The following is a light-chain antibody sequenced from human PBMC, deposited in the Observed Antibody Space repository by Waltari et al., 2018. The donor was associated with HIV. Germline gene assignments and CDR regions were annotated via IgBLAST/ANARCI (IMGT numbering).Light chain of an antibody. CDR2: GAF. CDR3: QQYNNWPRT. Sequence: EIVMTQSPATLSVSPGARATLSCRASQSVSDNLAWYQQKPGQPPRLLIYGAFTRATDIPARFSGSGSGTEFTLTISSLHSEDFAVYHCQQYNNWPRTFGQGTKLETK. J-gene: IGKJ2*01. CDR1: QSVSDN. V-gene: IGKV3-15*01.